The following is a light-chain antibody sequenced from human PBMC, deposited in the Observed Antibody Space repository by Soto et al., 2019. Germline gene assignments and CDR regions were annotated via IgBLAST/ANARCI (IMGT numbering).Light chain of an antibody. CDR3: SSYGGRNNLL. CDR2: EVT. J-gene: IGLJ2*01. Sequence: QSVLTQPPSASGSPGQSVTISCTGTSTDVGGSNFVCWYQQHPGKAPKLMIYEVTKRPSGVPDRFSGSKSGNTASLTVSGLQAEDEASYYCSSYGGRNNLLFGGGTKLTVL. V-gene: IGLV2-8*01. CDR1: STDVGGSNF.